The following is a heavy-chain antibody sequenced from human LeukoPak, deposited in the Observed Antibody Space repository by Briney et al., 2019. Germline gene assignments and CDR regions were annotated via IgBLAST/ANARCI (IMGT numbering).Heavy chain of an antibody. CDR2: IKEDGSAK. Sequence: GRSLRLSCVASGLTFSRYWMSWVRQAPGKGLEWVASIKEDGSAKYYVDSVKGRFTISRDNAKNSLYLQINNLRAEDTAVYYCARDWAYWGQGTLVIVSS. J-gene: IGHJ4*02. CDR1: GLTFSRYW. V-gene: IGHV3-7*03. CDR3: ARDWAY. D-gene: IGHD3-16*01.